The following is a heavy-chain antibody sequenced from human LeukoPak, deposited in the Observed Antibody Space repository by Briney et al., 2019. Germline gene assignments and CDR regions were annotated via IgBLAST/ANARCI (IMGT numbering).Heavy chain of an antibody. CDR2: ISGSGGST. Sequence: QSGGSLRLSCAASGFTFSSYAMSWVRQAPGKGLEWVSAISGSGGSTYYADSVKGRFTISRDNSKNTLYLQMNSLRAEDTAVYYCAKDRILTGYYNDYFDYWGQGTLVTVSS. J-gene: IGHJ4*02. CDR1: GFTFSSYA. V-gene: IGHV3-23*01. D-gene: IGHD3-9*01. CDR3: AKDRILTGYYNDYFDY.